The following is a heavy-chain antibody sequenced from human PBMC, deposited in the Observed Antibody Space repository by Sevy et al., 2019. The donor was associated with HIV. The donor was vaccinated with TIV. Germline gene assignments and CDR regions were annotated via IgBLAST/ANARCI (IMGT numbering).Heavy chain of an antibody. V-gene: IGHV3-21*01. CDR3: ARDRDDSSSFVGY. CDR2: ISSSSSYI. J-gene: IGHJ4*02. CDR1: GFTFSSYE. Sequence: GGSLRLSCAASGFTFSSYEMNWVRQAPGKGLEWVSSISSSSSYIYYADSVKGRFTISRDNAKNSLYLQMNSLRAEDTAVYYCARDRDDSSSFVGYWGQGTLVTVSS. D-gene: IGHD6-6*01.